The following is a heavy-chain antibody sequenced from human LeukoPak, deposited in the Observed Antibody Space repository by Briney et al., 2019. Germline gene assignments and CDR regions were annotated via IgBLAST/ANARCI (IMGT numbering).Heavy chain of an antibody. V-gene: IGHV3-53*01. CDR3: ARDLHGGAAAELVGY. J-gene: IGHJ4*02. D-gene: IGHD6-13*01. CDR2: IYSGGST. CDR1: GFTVSSNY. Sequence: GGSLRLSCAASGFTVSSNYMSWVRQAPGKGLEWVSVIYSGGSTYYADSVKGRFTISRDNSKNTLYLQMNSLRAEDTAVYYCARDLHGGAAAELVGYWGQGTLVTVSS.